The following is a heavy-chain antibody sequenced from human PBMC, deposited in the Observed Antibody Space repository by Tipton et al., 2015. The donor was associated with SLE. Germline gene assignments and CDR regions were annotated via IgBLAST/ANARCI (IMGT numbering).Heavy chain of an antibody. CDR1: GGSMSSSY. D-gene: IGHD2-2*01. J-gene: IGHJ3*02. Sequence: GLVKPSETLSLTCTVSGGSMSSSYWSWFRQPAGKGLEWIGRINTSGTTKYNPSLESRVTMSIDTSNNQFSMKLTSVTAADTAIYYCARTHLPASMGAFDIWGQGTMLTVSS. CDR3: ARTHLPASMGAFDI. CDR2: INTSGTT. V-gene: IGHV4-4*07.